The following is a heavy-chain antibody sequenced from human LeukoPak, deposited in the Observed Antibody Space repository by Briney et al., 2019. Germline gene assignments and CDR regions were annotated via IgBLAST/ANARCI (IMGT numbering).Heavy chain of an antibody. V-gene: IGHV3-48*03. CDR1: GFTFSSYE. Sequence: GGSLRLSCAASGFTFSSYEMNWVRQAPGKGLEWVSYISSGGNTIYYADSVKGRFTVSRDNAKNSLYLQMNSLRAEDTAVYYCARDLNWETYWGQGTLVSVSS. CDR3: ARDLNWETY. D-gene: IGHD7-27*01. CDR2: ISSGGNTI. J-gene: IGHJ4*02.